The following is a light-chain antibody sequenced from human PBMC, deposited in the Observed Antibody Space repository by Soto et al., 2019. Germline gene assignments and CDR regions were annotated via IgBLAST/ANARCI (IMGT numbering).Light chain of an antibody. Sequence: EIVLTHSPGTLSLFPGERATLSCRASQTVASGYLAWYQQKPGQAPRLLIYGASSRATGIPDRFSGSGSGTEFTLTISRLEPEDFAVYYCQQYGTSPSITFGQGTRLEIK. CDR1: QTVASGY. CDR3: QQYGTSPSIT. CDR2: GAS. V-gene: IGKV3-20*01. J-gene: IGKJ5*01.